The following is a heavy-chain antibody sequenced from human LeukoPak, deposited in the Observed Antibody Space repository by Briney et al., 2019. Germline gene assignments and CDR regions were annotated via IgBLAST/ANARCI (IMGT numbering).Heavy chain of an antibody. CDR3: AVVEGQPNYYYYMDV. V-gene: IGHV4-34*01. CDR2: INQSGST. J-gene: IGHJ6*03. Sequence: SGTLSLTCAVSGGSFSGYYRSWIRQPPGKGLEWIGEINQSGSTNCNPSLMSRVTTSFDTSKKQFSLNLGSVTAADTGVYFCAVVEGQPNYYYYMDVWGKGTTVTVSS. CDR1: GGSFSGYY. D-gene: IGHD6-13*01.